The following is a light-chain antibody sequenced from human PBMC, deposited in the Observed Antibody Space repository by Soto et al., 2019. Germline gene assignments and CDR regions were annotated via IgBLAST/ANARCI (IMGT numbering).Light chain of an antibody. V-gene: IGKV4-1*01. CDR3: QQYYTTPLT. CDR1: QSVLYNSNNKNY. J-gene: IGKJ4*01. Sequence: DIVMTQSPDSLAVSLGERATINCKSSQSVLYNSNNKNYLAWYLQKPGQPPKLLIYWASTRESGVPDRFSGSGSGTDITLTISTLHAEDVAVYYCQQYYTTPLTFGGGTKVEIK. CDR2: WAS.